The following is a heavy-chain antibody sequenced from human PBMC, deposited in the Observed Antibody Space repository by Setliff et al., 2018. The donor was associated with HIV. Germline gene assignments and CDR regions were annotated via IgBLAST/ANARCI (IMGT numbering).Heavy chain of an antibody. CDR1: GGSISSGGYY. D-gene: IGHD2-21*02. J-gene: IGHJ2*01. V-gene: IGHV4-61*02. CDR3: ARHDGTDCGGDCYLLGYFDL. Sequence: PSETLSLTCTVSGGSISSGGYYWSWIRQPAGKGLEWIGRIYSSGSTTYSPSLKSRVTILLDPSKNQFSLKLSSVTAADTAVYYCARHDGTDCGGDCYLLGYFDLWGRGTLVTVSS. CDR2: IYSSGST.